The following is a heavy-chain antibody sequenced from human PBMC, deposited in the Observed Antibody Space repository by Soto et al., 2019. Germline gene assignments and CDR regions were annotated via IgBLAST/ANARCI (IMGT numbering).Heavy chain of an antibody. D-gene: IGHD3-3*01. J-gene: IGHJ6*02. Sequence: QVQLQQWGAGLLKPSETLSLTCAVYGGSFSGYYWSWIRQPPGKGLEWIGGINHSGSTNYNPSLKSRVTISVDTSKNQFSLKLSSVTAADTAVYYCARVPPISYYDFWSGFYSRDTPNHYGMDVWGQGTTVTVSS. CDR2: INHSGST. CDR1: GGSFSGYY. V-gene: IGHV4-34*01. CDR3: ARVPPISYYDFWSGFYSRDTPNHYGMDV.